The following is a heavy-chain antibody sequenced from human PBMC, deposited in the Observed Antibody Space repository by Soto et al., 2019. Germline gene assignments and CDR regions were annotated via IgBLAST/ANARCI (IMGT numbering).Heavy chain of an antibody. CDR2: IYYSGST. D-gene: IGHD2-15*01. J-gene: IGHJ5*02. CDR1: AGSISSGGYY. Sequence: PSETRSLTCTVSAGSISSGGYYWSWIRQHRWKGLDWTAHIYYSGSTYYNPSLKRRVTISVDTSKNQFSLKLSPLTAPATAAYHYARADCRRGSCYLGSSFDHWGQGTLVTVSS. CDR3: ARADCRRGSCYLGSSFDH. V-gene: IGHV4-31*03.